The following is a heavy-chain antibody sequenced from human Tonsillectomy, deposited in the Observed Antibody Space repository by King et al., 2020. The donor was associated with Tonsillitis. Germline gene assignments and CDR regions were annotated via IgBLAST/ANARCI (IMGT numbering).Heavy chain of an antibody. CDR1: GFTFSNYD. CDR2: IRYDENNK. Sequence: VQLVESGGGVVQPGGSLRLSCAASGFTFSNYDMHWVRQAPGKGLEWMAFIRYDENNKYYADSVKGRFTISRDNSKNTLYLQMNRLRAEDTAVYYCAKVAAMVLLSAFYIWGQGKMVTLSS. J-gene: IGHJ3*02. CDR3: AKVAAMVLLSAFYI. V-gene: IGHV3-30*02. D-gene: IGHD5-18*01.